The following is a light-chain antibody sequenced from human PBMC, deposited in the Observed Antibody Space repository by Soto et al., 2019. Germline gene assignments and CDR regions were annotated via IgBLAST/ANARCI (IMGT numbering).Light chain of an antibody. CDR3: QQHNDYSPVT. Sequence: DIQMTQSPSTLSASVGDRVTITCRASQSIGSWLAWYQQKPGKAPKLLIFDASTLQTGVSSRFSGSGFGTDFTLTISNLQPDDFATYYCQQHNDYSPVTFGQGTKLEIK. CDR1: QSIGSW. CDR2: DAS. V-gene: IGKV1-5*01. J-gene: IGKJ2*01.